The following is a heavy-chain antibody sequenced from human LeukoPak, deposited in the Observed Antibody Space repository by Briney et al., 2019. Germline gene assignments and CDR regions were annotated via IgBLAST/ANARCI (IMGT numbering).Heavy chain of an antibody. V-gene: IGHV4-59*01. Sequence: SETLSLTCTVSRGSISGYYWDWIRQPPGGTLEYIGHIYYTGKPDYNPSLKSRVTMSVDTSKNQFSLRLSSVTAADTAVYYCARWDCSSGTCFHLDYWGQGTLVTVSS. CDR2: IYYTGKP. CDR3: ARWDCSSGTCFHLDY. CDR1: RGSISGYY. D-gene: IGHD6-19*01. J-gene: IGHJ4*02.